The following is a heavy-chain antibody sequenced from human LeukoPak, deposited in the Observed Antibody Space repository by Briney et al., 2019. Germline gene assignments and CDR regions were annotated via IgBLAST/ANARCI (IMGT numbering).Heavy chain of an antibody. V-gene: IGHV4-59*01. J-gene: IGHJ4*02. CDR3: ARVTLGFGAGFDY. D-gene: IGHD3-10*01. CDR1: GGSISTYY. CDR2: IYNSGST. Sequence: PSETLSLTCTVSGGSISTYYWSWIRQPPGKGLECVGYIYNSGSTNYNPSLKSRLTISVDTSKNQFSLKLSSVTAADTAVYYCARVTLGFGAGFDYWGQGTLVTVSS.